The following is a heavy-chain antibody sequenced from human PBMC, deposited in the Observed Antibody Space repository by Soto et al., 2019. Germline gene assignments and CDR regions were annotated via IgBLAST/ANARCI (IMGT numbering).Heavy chain of an antibody. J-gene: IGHJ6*03. D-gene: IGHD2-2*01. CDR3: ARESPAAIYYYYYYMDV. CDR2: INSDGSST. V-gene: IGHV3-74*01. CDR1: GFTFSSYW. Sequence: GGSLRLSCAASGFTFSSYWMHWVRQAPGKGLVWVSRINSDGSSTSYADSVKGRFTISRDNAKNTLYLQMNSLRAEDTAVYYCARESPAAIYYYYYYMDVWGKGTTVTVSS.